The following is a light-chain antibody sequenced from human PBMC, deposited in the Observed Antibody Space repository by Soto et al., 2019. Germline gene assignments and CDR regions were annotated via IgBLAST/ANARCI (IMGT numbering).Light chain of an antibody. Sequence: QSALTQPPSVSGSPGQSVTISCTGTSTDFVSYNRVSWYQQPPGTAPKLIIYEVSNRPSGVSNRFSGSRSGNTASLTISGLQAEDEADYYCNSYASGSTYVFGTGTKLTVL. CDR2: EVS. V-gene: IGLV2-18*02. CDR3: NSYASGSTYV. CDR1: STDFVSYNR. J-gene: IGLJ1*01.